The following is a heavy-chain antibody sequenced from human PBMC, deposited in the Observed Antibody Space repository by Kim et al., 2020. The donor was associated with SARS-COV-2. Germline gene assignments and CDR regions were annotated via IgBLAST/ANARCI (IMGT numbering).Heavy chain of an antibody. V-gene: IGHV1-18*01. D-gene: IGHD3-9*01. Sequence: ASVKVSCKASGYTFGGYGFSWVRQAPVKGLEWMGWMSAYNDNAAHAQKFQGRLTMTLDTPTSTAYMELRSLRSDDTAVYYCARDPRYDDLLTGHLHHYFYGMDVWGQGTTVTVSS. CDR1: GYTFGGYG. J-gene: IGHJ6*02. CDR2: MSAYNDNA. CDR3: ARDPRYDDLLTGHLHHYFYGMDV.